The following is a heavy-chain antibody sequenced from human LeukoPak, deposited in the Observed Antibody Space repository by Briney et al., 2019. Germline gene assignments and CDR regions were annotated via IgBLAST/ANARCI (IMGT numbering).Heavy chain of an antibody. Sequence: PETLSLTCTVSGGSISSSSYFWGWIRQSPGKGLEWIGSISYGGGTYYNPSLKSRVTISLDTSKNQFSLRLSSVTAADTAVYYCARGVGWFDPWGQGTLVTVSS. V-gene: IGHV4-39*07. CDR3: ARGVGWFDP. CDR2: ISYGGGT. CDR1: GGSISSSSYF. J-gene: IGHJ5*02.